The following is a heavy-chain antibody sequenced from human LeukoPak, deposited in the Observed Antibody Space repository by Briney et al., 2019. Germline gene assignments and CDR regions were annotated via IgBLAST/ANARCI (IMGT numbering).Heavy chain of an antibody. D-gene: IGHD6-19*01. CDR1: GFTFSSYG. CDR3: AKRQQLVQWLVQN. CDR2: ISGSGGST. Sequence: PGGSLRLSCAASGFTFSSYGMSWVRQAPGKGLEWVSAISGSGGSTYYADSVKGRFTISRDNSKNRLYLQMNSLRAEDTAVYYCAKRQQLVQWLVQNWGQGTLVTVSS. J-gene: IGHJ4*02. V-gene: IGHV3-23*01.